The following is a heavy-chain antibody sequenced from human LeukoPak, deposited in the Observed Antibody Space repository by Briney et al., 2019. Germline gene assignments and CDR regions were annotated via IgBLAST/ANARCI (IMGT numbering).Heavy chain of an antibody. Sequence: ASVKVSCKASGYTFTGYYMHWVRQGPGQGLEWMGWINPNSGGTKYAQKFQGRVSMTRDTSISTAYMELSGLRSDDTAVYYCARTNYYDSYYFDYWGQGTLVTVSS. CDR3: ARTNYYDSYYFDY. CDR1: GYTFTGYY. V-gene: IGHV1-2*02. CDR2: INPNSGGT. J-gene: IGHJ4*02. D-gene: IGHD3-22*01.